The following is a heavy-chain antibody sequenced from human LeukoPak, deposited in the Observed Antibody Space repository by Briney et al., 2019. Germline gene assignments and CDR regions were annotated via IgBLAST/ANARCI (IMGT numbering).Heavy chain of an antibody. CDR3: AKDPYYDFWSGSAL. D-gene: IGHD3-3*01. V-gene: IGHV3-23*01. Sequence: GGSLRLSCAASGFTFSSYAMSWVRQAPGKGREWVSAISGSGGSTYYADSVKGRFTISRDNSKNTLYLQINSLRAEDTAVYYCAKDPYYDFWSGSALWGQGTMVTVSS. J-gene: IGHJ3*01. CDR1: GFTFSSYA. CDR2: ISGSGGST.